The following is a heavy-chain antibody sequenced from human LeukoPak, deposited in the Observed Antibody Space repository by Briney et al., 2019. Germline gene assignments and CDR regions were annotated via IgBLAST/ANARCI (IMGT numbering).Heavy chain of an antibody. CDR1: GYTFTGHY. Sequence: ASVKVSCKASGYTFTGHYMHWLRQAPGQGLEWMGWVNPNIGGTNYAQKFEGRVTMTRDTSISTSYMALSRVRSEDTAVYYCARAWLRLNPYFDDWGQGTLVSVSS. J-gene: IGHJ4*02. CDR3: ARAWLRLNPYFDD. V-gene: IGHV1-2*02. CDR2: VNPNIGGT. D-gene: IGHD5-12*01.